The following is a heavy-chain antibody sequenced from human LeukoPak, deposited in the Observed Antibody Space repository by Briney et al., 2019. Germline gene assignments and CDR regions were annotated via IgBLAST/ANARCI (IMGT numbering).Heavy chain of an antibody. CDR2: IYYSEST. CDR1: GGSISSHY. CDR3: AGVVDYYYMDV. Sequence: PSETLSLTCTVSGGSISSHYWSWIRQPPGKGLEWIGYIYYSESTNYNPSLKSRVTISVDTSKNQFSLKLSSVTAADTAVYYCAGVVDYYYMDVWGKGTTVTVSS. J-gene: IGHJ6*03. V-gene: IGHV4-59*11. D-gene: IGHD2-15*01.